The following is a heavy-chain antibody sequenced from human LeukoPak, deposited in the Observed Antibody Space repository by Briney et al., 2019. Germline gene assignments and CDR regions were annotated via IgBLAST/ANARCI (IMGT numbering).Heavy chain of an antibody. V-gene: IGHV3-30*02. Sequence: GGSLRLSCAASGFTFSSYGMHWVRQAPGKGLEWVAFIRYDGSNKYYADSVKGRFTISRDNSKNTLYLQMNSLRAEDTAVYYCAKGEKDSWSGYSIPDFDYWGQGTLVTVSS. D-gene: IGHD3-3*01. CDR1: GFTFSSYG. CDR3: AKGEKDSWSGYSIPDFDY. CDR2: IRYDGSNK. J-gene: IGHJ4*02.